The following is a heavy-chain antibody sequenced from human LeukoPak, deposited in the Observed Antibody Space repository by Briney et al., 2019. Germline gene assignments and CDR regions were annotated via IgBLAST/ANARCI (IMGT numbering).Heavy chain of an antibody. CDR2: IHPNNGGT. Sequence: ASVKVSCKTSGYTFTNHEIYWVRQAPGQGLEWMGWIHPNNGGTNYAQNFQGRVTMTRDTSISTAYMELISLTSDDTAIYYCATDLSSSWSDRSFDYWGQGTLVTVSS. CDR3: ATDLSSSWSDRSFDY. D-gene: IGHD6-13*01. J-gene: IGHJ4*02. V-gene: IGHV1-2*02. CDR1: GYTFTNHE.